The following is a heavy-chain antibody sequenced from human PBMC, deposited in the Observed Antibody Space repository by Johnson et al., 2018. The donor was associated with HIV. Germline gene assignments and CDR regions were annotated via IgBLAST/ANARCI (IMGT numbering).Heavy chain of an antibody. Sequence: VQLVESGGGLVKPGGSLLLSCAASGFTFSSYWLSWVRQSPGKGLEWVSRINSDGRSTSYADSVKGRFPISRDNSKNTLYLQMNSLRAEDTAVYYCAREDQNWNYDHAFDIWGQGTMVTVSS. CDR3: AREDQNWNYDHAFDI. CDR1: GFTFSSYW. V-gene: IGHV3-74*01. J-gene: IGHJ3*02. CDR2: INSDGRST. D-gene: IGHD1-7*01.